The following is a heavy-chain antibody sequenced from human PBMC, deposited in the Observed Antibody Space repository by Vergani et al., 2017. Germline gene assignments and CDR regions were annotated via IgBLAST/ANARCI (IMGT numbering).Heavy chain of an antibody. CDR1: GGSISNYF. V-gene: IGHV4-59*01. Sequence: QVQLQESGPGLVKPSETLSLTCTVSGGSISNYFWSWIRQPPGKGLEWIGYIYYSGSTNYNPSLKSRVSISVDTSKNHFSLKLSSVTAADTAVYYCARQWPGIYMDVWGKGTTVTVSS. J-gene: IGHJ6*03. CDR2: IYYSGST. CDR3: ARQWPGIYMDV. D-gene: IGHD6-19*01.